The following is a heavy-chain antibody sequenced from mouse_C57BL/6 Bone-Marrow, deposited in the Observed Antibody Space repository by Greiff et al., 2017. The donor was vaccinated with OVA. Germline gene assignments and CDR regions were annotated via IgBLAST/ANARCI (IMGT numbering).Heavy chain of an antibody. CDR1: GFTFSSYA. D-gene: IGHD1-1*01. J-gene: IGHJ1*03. V-gene: IGHV5-4*03. CDR3: ARKGSGSNPWYFDV. Sequence: EVMLVESGGGLVKPGGSLKLSCAASGFTFSSYAMSWVRQTPEKRLEWVATISDGGSYTYYPDNVKGRFTISRDNAKNNLYLQMSHLKSEDTAMYYCARKGSGSNPWYFDVWGTGTTVTVSS. CDR2: ISDGGSYT.